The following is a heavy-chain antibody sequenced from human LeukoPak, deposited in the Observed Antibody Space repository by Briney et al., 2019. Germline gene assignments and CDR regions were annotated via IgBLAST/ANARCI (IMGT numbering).Heavy chain of an antibody. CDR1: AFTLSGYV. V-gene: IGHV3-30*03. CDR3: ARDRTVTTRGVFDY. CDR2: ISYDGSKI. J-gene: IGHJ4*02. Sequence: GGSLRLSCAASAFTLSGYVMHWVRQAPGKGLEWVAVISYDGSKICYGDSVKGRFTISRDNSKNTLYLQMNSLRTEDTAMYYCARDRTVTTRGVFDYWGQGTMVTVSS. D-gene: IGHD4-17*01.